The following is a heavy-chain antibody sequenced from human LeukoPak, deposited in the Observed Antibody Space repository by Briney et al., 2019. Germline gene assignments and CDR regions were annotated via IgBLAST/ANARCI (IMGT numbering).Heavy chain of an antibody. V-gene: IGHV4-30-2*01. D-gene: IGHD3-10*01. J-gene: IGHJ4*02. CDR2: IFHTGHT. CDR1: GGSISSGDYP. Sequence: SETLSLTCAVSGGSISSGDYPWCWLRQPPGKGLEWIVYIFHTGHTSYNPSLKSRVTISVDMSKNQLSLKLSSVTAADTAVYYCARGFYGSGSQFDYWGQGTLVTVSS. CDR3: ARGFYGSGSQFDY.